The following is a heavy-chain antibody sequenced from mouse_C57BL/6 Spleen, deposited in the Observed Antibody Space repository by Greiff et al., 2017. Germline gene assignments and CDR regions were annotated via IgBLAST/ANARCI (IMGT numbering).Heavy chain of an antibody. CDR2: INPYNGGT. D-gene: IGHD2-4*01. CDR3: ARRNYDSYAMDY. Sequence: VQLKESGPVLVKPGASVKMSCKASGYTFTDYYMNWVKQSHGKSLEWIGVINPYNGGTSYNQKFKGKATLTVDKSSSTAYMELNSLTSEDSAVYYCARRNYDSYAMDYWGQGTSVTVSS. CDR1: GYTFTDYY. V-gene: IGHV1-19*01. J-gene: IGHJ4*01.